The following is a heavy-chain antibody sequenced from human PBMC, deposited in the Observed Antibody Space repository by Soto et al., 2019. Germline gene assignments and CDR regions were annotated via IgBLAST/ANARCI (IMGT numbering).Heavy chain of an antibody. CDR2: ISYDGSNK. J-gene: IGHJ2*01. CDR3: AKDSYGQVWYFDL. D-gene: IGHD5-18*01. V-gene: IGHV3-30*18. CDR1: GFTFSSYG. Sequence: PGGSLRLSCAASGFTFSSYGMHWVRQAPGKGLEWVAVISYDGSNKYYADSVKGRFTISRDNSKNTLYLQMNSLRAEDTAVYYCAKDSYGQVWYFDLWGRGTLVTVSS.